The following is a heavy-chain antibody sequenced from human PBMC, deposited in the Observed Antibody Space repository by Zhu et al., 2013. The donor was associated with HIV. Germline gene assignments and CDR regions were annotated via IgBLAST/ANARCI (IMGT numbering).Heavy chain of an antibody. Sequence: QVQLVQSGAEVKKPGASVKVSCKASGYTFTSYDINWVRQATGQGLEWMGWMNPNSGNTGYAQKFQGRVTMTRNTSISTAYMELSSLRSEDTAVYYCARGTWDIVATNLYYYYGMDVWGQGTTVTVSS. V-gene: IGHV1-8*01. CDR3: ARGTWDIVATNLYYYYGMDV. CDR1: GYTFTSYD. J-gene: IGHJ6*02. D-gene: IGHD5-12*01. CDR2: MNPNSGNT.